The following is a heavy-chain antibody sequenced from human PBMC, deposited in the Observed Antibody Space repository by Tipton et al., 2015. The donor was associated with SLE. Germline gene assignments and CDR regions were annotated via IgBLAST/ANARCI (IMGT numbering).Heavy chain of an antibody. CDR3: TRLYRIDP. Sequence: SLRLSCAASGFDFRDAWLSWVRQAPGKGLEWVGRIKRRRDNVRIEYAAPVQGRFTISRDDSKNMLYLEMANLKSEDTGVYYCTRLYRIDPWGQGTLVTVST. V-gene: IGHV3-15*01. J-gene: IGHJ5*02. D-gene: IGHD5/OR15-5a*01. CDR1: GFDFRDAW. CDR2: IKRRRDNVRI.